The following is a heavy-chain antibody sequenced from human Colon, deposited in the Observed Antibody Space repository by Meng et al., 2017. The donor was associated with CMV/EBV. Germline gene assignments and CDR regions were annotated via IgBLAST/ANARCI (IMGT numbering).Heavy chain of an antibody. J-gene: IGHJ6*02. V-gene: IGHV3-30*04. CDR3: VREKVGPGDGMDV. CDR2: ISYDGDNK. Sequence: GESLKISCAASGFSFSGYAMHWVRQPPGKGLEWVALISYDGDNKFYTDSVKGRFTISRDNSKNTLSLQMNILRAEDTAVYYCVREKVGPGDGMDVWGQGTTVTVSS. CDR1: GFSFSGYA.